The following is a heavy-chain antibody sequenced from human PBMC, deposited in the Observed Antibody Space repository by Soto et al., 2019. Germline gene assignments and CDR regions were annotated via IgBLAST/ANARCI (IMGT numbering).Heavy chain of an antibody. Sequence: PSETLSLTCAVYGGSFSGYYWGWIRQPPGKGLEWIGEINHSGSTNYNPSLKSRVTISVDTSKNQFSLKLSSVTAADTAVYYCARGRVMVVRGYYYYYGMDVWGQGTTVTVSS. CDR3: ARGRVMVVRGYYYYYGMDV. CDR2: INHSGST. D-gene: IGHD3-10*01. V-gene: IGHV4-34*01. CDR1: GGSFSGYY. J-gene: IGHJ6*02.